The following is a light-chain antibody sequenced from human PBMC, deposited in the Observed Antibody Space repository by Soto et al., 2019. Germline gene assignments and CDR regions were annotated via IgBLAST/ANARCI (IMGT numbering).Light chain of an antibody. CDR3: RQVNNYSRVT. Sequence: DIQMTQSPSTLSASVGDRVTITCRASQSISSWLAWYQQKPGKAPKLLIYKASSLESGVPSRFSGSGSGTEFTLTFSSLQPDDFATYDCRQVNNYSRVTLGPGI. CDR2: KAS. V-gene: IGKV1-5*03. CDR1: QSISSW. J-gene: IGKJ3*01.